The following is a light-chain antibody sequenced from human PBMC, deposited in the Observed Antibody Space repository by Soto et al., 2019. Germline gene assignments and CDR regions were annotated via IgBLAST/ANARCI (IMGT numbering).Light chain of an antibody. CDR2: DAS. V-gene: IGKV3-11*01. CDR1: QSVSSY. J-gene: IGKJ4*01. CDR3: QQHSDLPLT. Sequence: EIVLTQSPATLSLSPGERATLSCRASQSVSSYLAWYQQKPGQAPRLLIYDASNRATGIPARFSGSGSGTEFTLTISSLEPEDFAVYYCQQHSDLPLTFGGGTKVEIK.